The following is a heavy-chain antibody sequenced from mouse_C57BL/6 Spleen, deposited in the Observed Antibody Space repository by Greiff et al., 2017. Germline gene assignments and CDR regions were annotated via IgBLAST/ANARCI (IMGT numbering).Heavy chain of an antibody. J-gene: IGHJ2*01. CDR2: ISYDGSN. CDR3: ARDHYGNFDY. V-gene: IGHV3-6*01. CDR1: GYSITSGYY. Sequence: VQLKESGPGLVKPSQSLSLTCSVTGYSITSGYYWNWIRQFPGNKLEWMGYISYDGSNNYNPSLKNRISITRDTSKNQFFLKLNSVTTEDTATYYCARDHYGNFDYWGQGTTLTVSS. D-gene: IGHD2-1*01.